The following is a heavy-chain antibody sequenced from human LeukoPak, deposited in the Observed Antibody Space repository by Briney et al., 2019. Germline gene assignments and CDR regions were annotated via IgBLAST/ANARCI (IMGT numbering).Heavy chain of an antibody. J-gene: IGHJ4*02. CDR2: INQRGST. CDR1: RGSFSSYY. CDR3: ARGGSSGWYDY. V-gene: IGHV4-34*01. Sequence: PSETLSLTCAVYRGSFSSYYWSWNRQPPGKGLEWIGEINQRGSTNYNPSLKSRVTISVDTSKNQFSLKLSSVTAADTAVYYCARGGSSGWYDYWGQGALVTVSS. D-gene: IGHD6-19*01.